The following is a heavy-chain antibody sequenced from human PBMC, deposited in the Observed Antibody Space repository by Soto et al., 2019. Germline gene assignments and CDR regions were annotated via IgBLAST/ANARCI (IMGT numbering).Heavy chain of an antibody. CDR2: IYHSGGT. J-gene: IGHJ5*02. Sequence: QVQLQESGPGLVKPSETLSLTCTVSGGSISSSNYYWGWLRQPPRKGLECIGNIYHSGGTYYNPSLKGRVSISVDTSKNQFSLKLTSVTAADTAVYYCASRGYYDTIGPRDGLEAFFYGPWGQGALVTVSS. CDR3: ASRGYYDTIGPRDGLEAFFYGP. CDR1: GGSISSSNYY. V-gene: IGHV4-39*01. D-gene: IGHD3-22*01.